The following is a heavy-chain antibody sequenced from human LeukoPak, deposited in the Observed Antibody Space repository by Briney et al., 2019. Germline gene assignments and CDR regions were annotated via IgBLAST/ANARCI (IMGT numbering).Heavy chain of an antibody. CDR3: ARPSGYSYLAFDY. V-gene: IGHV4-39*01. CDR2: IYYSGST. J-gene: IGHJ4*02. Sequence: SETLSLTCTVSGGSISSSSYCWGWIRQPPGKGLEWIGSIYYSGSTYYNPSLKSRVTISVDTSKNQFSLKLSSVTAADTAVYYCARPSGYSYLAFDYWGQGTLVTVSS. D-gene: IGHD5-18*01. CDR1: GGSISSSSYC.